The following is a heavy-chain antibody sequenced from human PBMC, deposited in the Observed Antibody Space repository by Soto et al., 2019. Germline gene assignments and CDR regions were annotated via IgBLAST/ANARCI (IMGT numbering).Heavy chain of an antibody. CDR2: IDWDDDK. CDR1: GFSLSTSGMC. V-gene: IGHV2-70*01. J-gene: IGHJ4*02. D-gene: IGHD3-3*01. Sequence: SGPTLVNPTHTLTLTCTFSGFSLSTSGMCVSWIRQPPGKALEWLALIDWDDDKYYSTSLKTRLTISKDTSKNQVVLTMTNMDPVDTATYYCARIKNYDFWSGGSSYFDYWGQGTLVTVSS. CDR3: ARIKNYDFWSGGSSYFDY.